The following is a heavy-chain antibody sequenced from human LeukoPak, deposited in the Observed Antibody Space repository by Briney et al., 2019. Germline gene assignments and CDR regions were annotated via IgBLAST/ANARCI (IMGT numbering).Heavy chain of an antibody. V-gene: IGHV4-39*01. CDR2: IYYGGST. Sequence: SETLSLTCTVSGGSISSSDYYWGWIRQPPGKGLEWIGSIYYGGSTYYNPSLKSQVTISVDTSMNQFSLKLSFVTTADTAVYYCGRALGYCSGGSCTRGYNWFDPWGQGTLVTVPS. CDR3: GRALGYCSGGSCTRGYNWFDP. J-gene: IGHJ5*02. D-gene: IGHD2-15*01. CDR1: GGSISSSDYY.